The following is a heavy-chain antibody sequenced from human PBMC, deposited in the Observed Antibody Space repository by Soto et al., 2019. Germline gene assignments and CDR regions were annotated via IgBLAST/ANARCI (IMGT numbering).Heavy chain of an antibody. CDR3: ARNTVYDFWSGYYSPRTNYYYGMDV. CDR1: GGTFSSYA. Sequence: SVKVSCKASGGTFSSYAISWVRQAPGQGLEWMGGIIPIFGTANYAQKFQGRVTITADESTSTAYMELSSLRSEDTAVYYCARNTVYDFWSGYYSPRTNYYYGMDVWGQGTTVTVSS. V-gene: IGHV1-69*13. CDR2: IIPIFGTA. D-gene: IGHD3-3*01. J-gene: IGHJ6*02.